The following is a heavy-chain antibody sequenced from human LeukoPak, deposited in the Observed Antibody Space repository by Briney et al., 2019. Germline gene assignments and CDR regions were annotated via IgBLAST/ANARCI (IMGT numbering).Heavy chain of an antibody. V-gene: IGHV3-21*01. CDR1: GFTFSSYS. J-gene: IGHJ6*02. CDR2: ISSSSSYI. Sequence: GGSLRLSCAASGFTFSSYSMNWVRQAPGKGLEWVSSISSSSSYIYYADSVKGRFTISRDNAKNSLYLQMNSLRAEDTAVHYCARWRNNWNGYYYYGMDVWGQGTTVTVSS. CDR3: ARWRNNWNGYYYYGMDV. D-gene: IGHD1-1*01.